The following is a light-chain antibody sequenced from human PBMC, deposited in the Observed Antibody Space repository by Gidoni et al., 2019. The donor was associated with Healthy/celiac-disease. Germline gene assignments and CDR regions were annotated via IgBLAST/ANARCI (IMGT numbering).Light chain of an antibody. CDR3: QQSYSTLRT. CDR1: QSISSY. J-gene: IGKJ1*01. V-gene: IGKV1-39*01. CDR2: AAS. Sequence: DIQMPQSPSSLFASVGDRVTITCRASQSISSYLNWYQQKPGKAPKLLIYAASSLQSGVPSRFSGSGSGTDFTLTISSLQPEDFATYYCQQSYSTLRTFGQGTKVEIK.